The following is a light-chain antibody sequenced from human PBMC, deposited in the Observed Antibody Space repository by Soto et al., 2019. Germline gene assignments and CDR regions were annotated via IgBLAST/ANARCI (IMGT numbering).Light chain of an antibody. J-gene: IGLJ2*01. CDR3: SSYTSSSTPI. Sequence: QSALTQPASVSGSHGQSITISCTGTSSDVAGYNYVSWYQQHPGKAPKLMIYDVSNRPSGVSNRFSGSKSGNTASLTISGLQAEDEADYYCSSYTSSSTPIFGGGTQLTVL. CDR1: SSDVAGYNY. V-gene: IGLV2-14*01. CDR2: DVS.